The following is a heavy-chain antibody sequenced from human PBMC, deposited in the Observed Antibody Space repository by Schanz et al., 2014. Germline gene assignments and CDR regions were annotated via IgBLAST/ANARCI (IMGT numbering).Heavy chain of an antibody. V-gene: IGHV3-66*01. J-gene: IGHJ2*01. D-gene: IGHD3-16*01. Sequence: EVQVVESGGGLVQPGGSLRLSCAASGFTVSRHYMSWVRQAPGKGLEWVSVIYSGGSTDYADSVKGRFTISRDNSENTVFLQMNSLRAEDTAVYYCARGDISLSYWYFDLWGRGTLVTVSS. CDR2: IYSGGST. CDR3: ARGDISLSYWYFDL. CDR1: GFTVSRHY.